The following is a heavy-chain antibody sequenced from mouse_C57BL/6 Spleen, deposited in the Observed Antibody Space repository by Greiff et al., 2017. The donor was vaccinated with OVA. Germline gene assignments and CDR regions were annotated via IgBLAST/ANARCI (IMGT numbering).Heavy chain of an antibody. CDR2: IYPGSGST. CDR1: GYTFTSYW. CDR3: ARRFDYGSSYSYYAMDY. J-gene: IGHJ4*01. D-gene: IGHD1-1*01. Sequence: VQLQQPGAELVKPGASVKMSCKASGYTFTSYWITWVKQRPGQGLEWIGDIYPGSGSTNYNEKFKSKATLTVDTSSSTAYMQLSSLTSEDSAVYYCARRFDYGSSYSYYAMDYWGQGTSVTVSS. V-gene: IGHV1-55*01.